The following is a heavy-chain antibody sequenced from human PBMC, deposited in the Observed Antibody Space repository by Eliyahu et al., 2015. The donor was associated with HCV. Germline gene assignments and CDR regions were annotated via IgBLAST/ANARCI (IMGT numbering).Heavy chain of an antibody. J-gene: IGHJ1*01. CDR1: GFSISNNY. CDR3: ARGRLGLTS. D-gene: IGHD1-7*01. V-gene: IGHV3-53*01. CDR2: LYSGGNT. Sequence: EVQLVESGGGLSQPGGSLRLSCAASGFSISNNYMTWVRQAPGKGLEWVSVLYSGGNTYYAESVRGRFTISRDNSKNTLYLQMNSLRAEDTAVYYCARGRLGLTSWGQGTLVTVSS.